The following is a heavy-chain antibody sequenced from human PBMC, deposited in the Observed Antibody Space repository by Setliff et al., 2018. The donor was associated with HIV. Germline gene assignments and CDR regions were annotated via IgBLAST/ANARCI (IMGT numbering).Heavy chain of an antibody. CDR3: AKPFGSDGSRQLDS. CDR1: GDTLSIHP. J-gene: IGHJ4*02. D-gene: IGHD2-15*01. V-gene: IGHV1-69*05. CDR2: IIPAFGTA. Sequence: SVKVSCKASGDTLSIHPISWVRQAPGRGLDWMGGIIPAFGTANYAQKFQGRVTITTDESTNTGYMELSSLRSDDTAIYYCAKPFGSDGSRQLDSWGQGTLVTVSS.